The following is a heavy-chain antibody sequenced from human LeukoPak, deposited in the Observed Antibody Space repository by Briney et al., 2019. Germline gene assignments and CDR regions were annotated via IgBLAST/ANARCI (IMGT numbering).Heavy chain of an antibody. V-gene: IGHV4-38-2*02. CDR2: IYYSGST. D-gene: IGHD3-16*01. CDR3: ARDGKRTSMITSGGARPHYFDY. J-gene: IGHJ4*02. CDR1: DYSISSVYY. Sequence: SETLSLTCTVSDYSISSVYYWGWIRQPPGKGLEWIGSIYYSGSTYYNPSLKSRVTISVDRSKNQFSLKLSSVTAADTAVFYCARDGKRTSMITSGGARPHYFDYWGQGALVTVSS.